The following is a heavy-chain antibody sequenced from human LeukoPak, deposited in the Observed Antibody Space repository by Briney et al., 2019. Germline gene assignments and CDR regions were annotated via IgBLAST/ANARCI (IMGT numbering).Heavy chain of an antibody. V-gene: IGHV3-7*03. J-gene: IGHJ5*02. CDR2: IKYDGSEK. Sequence: PGGSLRLSCTASGFIFSSYWVSWVRQARGKGLEWGANIKYDGSEKYYVDSVEGRFTISRDNAKNSLYLQMNSLRAEDTAVYYCAREPPRERWFDTWGQGTLVTVYS. CDR3: AREPPRERWFDT. D-gene: IGHD1-1*01. CDR1: GFIFSSYW.